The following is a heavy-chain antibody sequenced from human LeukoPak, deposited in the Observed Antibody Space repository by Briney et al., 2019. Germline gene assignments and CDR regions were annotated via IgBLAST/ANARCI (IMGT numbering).Heavy chain of an antibody. Sequence: GVSLRLSCAVSGFIFSDYYMSWIRQAPGKGLEWVSYISSSGSTIYYADSVKGRFTISRDNAKNSLYLQMNSLRAEDTAVYYCASSEMATQPFAYWGQGTLVTVSS. CDR3: ASSEMATQPFAY. J-gene: IGHJ4*02. CDR2: ISSSGSTI. CDR1: GFIFSDYY. D-gene: IGHD5-24*01. V-gene: IGHV3-11*01.